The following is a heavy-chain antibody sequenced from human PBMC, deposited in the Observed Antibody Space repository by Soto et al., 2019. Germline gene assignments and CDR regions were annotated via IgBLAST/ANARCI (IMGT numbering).Heavy chain of an antibody. CDR2: ISGSGGST. Sequence: GGSLRLSCAASGFTFSSYAMSWVRQAPGKGLEWVSAISGSGGSTYYADSVKGRFTISRDNSKNTLYLQMNSLRAEDTAVYYCANAITGQLGDYYYYGMDVWGQGTTVTVSS. J-gene: IGHJ6*02. D-gene: IGHD6-6*01. V-gene: IGHV3-23*01. CDR3: ANAITGQLGDYYYYGMDV. CDR1: GFTFSSYA.